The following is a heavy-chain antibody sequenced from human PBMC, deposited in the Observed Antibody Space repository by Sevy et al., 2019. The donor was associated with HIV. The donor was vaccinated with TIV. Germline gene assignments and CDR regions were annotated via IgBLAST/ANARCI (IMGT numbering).Heavy chain of an antibody. Sequence: ASVKVSCKASGYTFTSYGISWVRQAPGQGLEWMGWISAYNGNTNYAQKLQGRVTMTTDTSTSTAYMELRSLGSDDTAVYYCARDSSIAARPTYYYYGMDVWGQGTTVTVSS. CDR3: ARDSSIAARPTYYYYGMDV. J-gene: IGHJ6*02. D-gene: IGHD6-6*01. CDR1: GYTFTSYG. V-gene: IGHV1-18*01. CDR2: ISAYNGNT.